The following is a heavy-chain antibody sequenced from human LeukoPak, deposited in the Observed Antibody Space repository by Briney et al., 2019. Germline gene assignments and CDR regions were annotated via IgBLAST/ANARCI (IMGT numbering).Heavy chain of an antibody. V-gene: IGHV3-7*01. J-gene: IGHJ6*03. CDR2: IKQDGSEK. CDR1: GFTFSSYW. CDR3: ARYGSSWYRTYYYYYYMDV. D-gene: IGHD6-13*01. Sequence: GGSLRLSCAASGFTFSSYWMSWVRQAPGKGLEWVANIKQDGSEKYYVDSVKGRFTISRDNAKNSLDLQMDSLSAEDTAVYYCARYGSSWYRTYYYYYYMDVWGKGTTVTVSS.